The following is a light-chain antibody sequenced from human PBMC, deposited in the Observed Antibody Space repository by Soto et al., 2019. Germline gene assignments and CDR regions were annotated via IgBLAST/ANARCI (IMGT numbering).Light chain of an antibody. J-gene: IGKJ1*01. CDR1: QRVGRN. CDR3: QQYNNWPPDRT. V-gene: IGKV3-15*01. Sequence: ENVVTPSSANPAVSPGDKAAHSFKASQRVGRNFAWYQQKPCQAPRLLNYGASTRATGIPARFSGSGSGTEFTLTISSLQSEDFAIYFCQQYNNWPPDRTFGQGTKVEIK. CDR2: GAS.